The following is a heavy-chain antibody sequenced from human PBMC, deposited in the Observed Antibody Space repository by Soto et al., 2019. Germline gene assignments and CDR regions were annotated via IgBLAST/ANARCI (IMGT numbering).Heavy chain of an antibody. CDR1: VGSISIGGYC. Sequence: KPSETLCITCTFSVGSISIGGYCWSGIRQHPGQGLERTGHISFAGTTYYNPSLKSRVIISVDTSKNQFSLKVTAVTAADAAVYYCARVEYYVDRSGFYFDSWGLGRLVTSPQ. V-gene: IGHV4-31*03. CDR3: ARVEYYVDRSGFYFDS. CDR2: ISFAGTT. D-gene: IGHD3-22*01. J-gene: IGHJ4*02.